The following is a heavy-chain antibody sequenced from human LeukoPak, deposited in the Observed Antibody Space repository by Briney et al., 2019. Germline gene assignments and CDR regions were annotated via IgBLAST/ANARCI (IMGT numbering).Heavy chain of an antibody. CDR3: ARAPTVLVGYCSSSSCQADY. CDR1: GFTFSSYS. D-gene: IGHD2-2*01. V-gene: IGHV3-21*01. Sequence: PGGSLRLSCAASGFTFSSYSMNWVRQAPGKGLEWVSAISGDSRYIYYADSVRGRFTISRDNAENSLYLQMNSLRVEDTAAYYCARAPTVLVGYCSSSSCQADYWGQGTLVTVSS. CDR2: ISGDSRYI. J-gene: IGHJ4*02.